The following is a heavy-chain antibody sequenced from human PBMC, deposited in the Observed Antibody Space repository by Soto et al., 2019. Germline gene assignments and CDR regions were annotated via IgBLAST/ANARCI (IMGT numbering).Heavy chain of an antibody. D-gene: IGHD2-15*01. CDR2: VWFDGSDK. J-gene: IGHJ3*02. CDR3: ARLYCSASSCYSVGGFDI. V-gene: IGHV3-33*01. Sequence: PGGSLRLSCAASGFTFSTYGMHWVRQAPGKGLEWVALVWFDGSDKYSSGSVKGRFTISRDNSKNTLYLQMNSLRAEDTAVYYCARLYCSASSCYSVGGFDIWGQGTMVTVSS. CDR1: GFTFSTYG.